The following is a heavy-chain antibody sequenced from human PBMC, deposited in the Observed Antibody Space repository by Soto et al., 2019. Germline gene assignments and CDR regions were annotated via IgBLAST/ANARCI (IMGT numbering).Heavy chain of an antibody. J-gene: IGHJ6*02. V-gene: IGHV1-58*01. CDR1: GFTFTSSA. D-gene: IGHD4-17*01. Sequence: RASVKVSCKASGFTFTSSAVQWVRQARGQRLEWIGWIVVGSGNTNYAQKFQERVTITRDMSTSTAYMELSSLRSEDTAVYYCAADPLYGDGMDVWGQGTTVTVSS. CDR2: IVVGSGNT. CDR3: AADPLYGDGMDV.